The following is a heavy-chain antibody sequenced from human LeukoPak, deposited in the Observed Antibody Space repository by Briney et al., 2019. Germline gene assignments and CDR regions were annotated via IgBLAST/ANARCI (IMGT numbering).Heavy chain of an antibody. V-gene: IGHV1-18*04. D-gene: IGHD6-6*01. CDR1: GYTFTGYY. J-gene: IGHJ4*02. Sequence: ASVKVSCKAPGYTFTGYYMHWVRQAPGQGLEWMGWISAYNGNTNYAQKLQGRVTMTTDTSTSTAYMELRSLRSDDTAVYYCARDPIAAPDYWGQGTLVTVSS. CDR3: ARDPIAAPDY. CDR2: ISAYNGNT.